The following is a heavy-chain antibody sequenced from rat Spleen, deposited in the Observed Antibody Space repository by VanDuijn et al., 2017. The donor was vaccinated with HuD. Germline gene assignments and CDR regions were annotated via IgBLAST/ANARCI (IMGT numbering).Heavy chain of an antibody. CDR3: ARQDTSGYSNWFAY. V-gene: IGHV5-25*01. J-gene: IGHJ3*01. Sequence: EVQLVESGGALVQPGRSLKLSCAASGFTFSSYDMAWVRQAPTKGLEWVASINPGGFNTYYRDSVKGRFTVSRDNSKSTLYLQVDSLRSEDTATYYCARQDTSGYSNWFAYWGQGTLVTVSS. CDR2: INPGGFNT. CDR1: GFTFSSYD. D-gene: IGHD4-3*01.